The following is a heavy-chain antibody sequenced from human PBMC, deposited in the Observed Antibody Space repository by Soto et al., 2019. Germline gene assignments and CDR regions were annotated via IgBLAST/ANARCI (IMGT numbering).Heavy chain of an antibody. J-gene: IGHJ5*02. CDR1: GYTFTSYG. CDR2: ISAYNGNT. CDR3: ARDPGGLPRQSSIAAAGTGWFDP. V-gene: IGHV1-18*01. Sequence: QVQLVQSGAEVKKPGASVKVSCKASGYTFTSYGISWVRQAPGQGLEWMGWISAYNGNTNYAQKLQGRVTMTTDTSTSTAYMELRSLRSDDTAVDYCARDPGGLPRQSSIAAAGTGWFDPWGQGTLVTVSS. D-gene: IGHD6-13*01.